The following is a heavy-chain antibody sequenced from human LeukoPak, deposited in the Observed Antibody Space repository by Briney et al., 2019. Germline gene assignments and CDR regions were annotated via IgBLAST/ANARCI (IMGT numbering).Heavy chain of an antibody. D-gene: IGHD3-10*01. J-gene: IGHJ4*02. CDR2: IIPIFGTA. CDR1: GGTFSSHA. V-gene: IGHV1-69*13. CDR3: ASRPGMVRGVIIYFDY. Sequence: SVNVSCTASGGTFSSHAISWVRQAPGQGLEWMGGIIPIFGTANYAQKFQGRVTITADESTSTAYMELSSLRSEDTAVYYCASRPGMVRGVIIYFDYWGQGTLVTVSS.